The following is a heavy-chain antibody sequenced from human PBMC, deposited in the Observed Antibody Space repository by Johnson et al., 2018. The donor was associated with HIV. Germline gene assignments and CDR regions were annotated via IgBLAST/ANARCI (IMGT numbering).Heavy chain of an antibody. J-gene: IGHJ3*02. V-gene: IGHV3-53*01. Sequence: PGKGLEWVSVIYSGGSTYYADSVKGRFTISRDNSKNTLYLQMNSLRAEGTAVYYCAIDGGVAAAVGVVAFDIWGQGTLVTVSS. CDR3: AIDGGVAAAVGVVAFDI. CDR2: IYSGGST. D-gene: IGHD6-13*01.